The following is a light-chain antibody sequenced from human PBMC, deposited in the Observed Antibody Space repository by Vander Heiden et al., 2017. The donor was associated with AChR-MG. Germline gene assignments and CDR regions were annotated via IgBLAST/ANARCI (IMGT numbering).Light chain of an antibody. CDR1: NIGSKA. CDR2: DDS. Sequence: SYVLTPPPSVPVAPGQTARITWGGNNIGSKAVHWYQQKPVQAPVLVVYDDSERPSGIPERFSGSNSGNTATLTISSVGAGDEADYYCHVWDGSSDCVVFGGGTKLTVL. J-gene: IGLJ2*01. CDR3: HVWDGSSDCVV. V-gene: IGLV3-21*02.